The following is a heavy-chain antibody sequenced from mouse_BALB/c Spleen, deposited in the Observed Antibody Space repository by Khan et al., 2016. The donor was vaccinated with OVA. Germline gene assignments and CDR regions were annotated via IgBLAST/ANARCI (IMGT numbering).Heavy chain of an antibody. V-gene: IGHV5-6-5*01. J-gene: IGHJ1*01. CDR2: ISSGGST. Sequence: EVELVESGGGLVKPGGSLKLSCAASGFTFSSYAMSWVRQTPEKRLEWVASISSGGSTYYPDSVKGRFTISRDNARNIPYLQMSSLRSEDTAMYYCARDYYYGTGYFDVWGAGTTVTVSS. CDR1: GFTFSSYA. D-gene: IGHD1-1*01. CDR3: ARDYYYGTGYFDV.